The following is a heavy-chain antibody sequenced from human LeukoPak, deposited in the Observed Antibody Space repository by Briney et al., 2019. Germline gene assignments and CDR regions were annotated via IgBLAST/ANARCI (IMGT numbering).Heavy chain of an antibody. J-gene: IGHJ6*02. V-gene: IGHV3-9*01. CDR2: ISWNSGSI. CDR3: VRDSKNIAYYYDSSGYYGARYGMDV. Sequence: GGSLRLSCAASGFTLDDYAMHWVRQAPGKGLERVSGISWNSGSIGYADSVKGRFTISRDNSKNTLYLQMNSLRAEDTAVYYCVRDSKNIAYYYDSSGYYGARYGMDVWGQGTTVTVSS. D-gene: IGHD3-22*01. CDR1: GFTLDDYA.